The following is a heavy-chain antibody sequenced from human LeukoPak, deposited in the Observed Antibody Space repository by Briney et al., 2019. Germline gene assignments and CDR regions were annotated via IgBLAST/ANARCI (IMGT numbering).Heavy chain of an antibody. V-gene: IGHV1-69*13. J-gene: IGHJ3*02. Sequence: SVKVSCKASGGTFSSYAISWARQAPGQGLEWMGGISPIFGTANYAQKFQGRVTITADESTSTAYMELSSLRSEDTAVYYCARALAIPDAFDIWGQGTMVTVSS. CDR3: ARALAIPDAFDI. CDR1: GGTFSSYA. D-gene: IGHD5-12*01. CDR2: ISPIFGTA.